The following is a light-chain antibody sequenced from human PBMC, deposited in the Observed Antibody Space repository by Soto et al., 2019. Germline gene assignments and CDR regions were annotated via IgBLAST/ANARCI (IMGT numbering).Light chain of an antibody. CDR1: SSDIGGYNF. J-gene: IGLJ1*01. CDR2: EVT. CDR3: SSHGGNINPYV. V-gene: IGLV2-8*01. Sequence: QSALTQPPSASGSPGQSVAISCTGTSSDIGGYNFVYWYQQHPGKAPKLLIYEVTKRPSGVPDRFSGSKSGNTATLIVSGLQAEDEADYYCSSHGGNINPYVFGTGTKVTVL.